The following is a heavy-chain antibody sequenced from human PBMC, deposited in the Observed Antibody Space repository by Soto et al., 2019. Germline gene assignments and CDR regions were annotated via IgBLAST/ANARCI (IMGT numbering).Heavy chain of an antibody. CDR3: ASVPSMVRGVSFDY. CDR1: GGSISSSSYY. J-gene: IGHJ4*02. D-gene: IGHD3-10*01. CDR2: IYYSGST. V-gene: IGHV4-39*01. Sequence: SETLSLTCTVSGGSISSSSYYWGWIRQPPGKGLEWIGSIYYSGSTYYNPSLKSRVTISVDTSKNQFSLKPSSVTAADMAVYYCASVPSMVRGVSFDYWGQGTLVTVSS.